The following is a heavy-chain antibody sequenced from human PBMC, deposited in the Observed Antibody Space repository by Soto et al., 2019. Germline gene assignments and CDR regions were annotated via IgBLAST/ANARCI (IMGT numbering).Heavy chain of an antibody. J-gene: IGHJ4*02. CDR2: IYHSGST. CDR1: GYSINTGYY. D-gene: IGHD6-13*01. V-gene: IGHV4-38-2*01. CDR3: ARGASSSRGYYFDY. Sequence: LSLTCAVSGYSINTGYYWGWIRQPPGKGLEWIGTIYHSGSTQYNPSLESRVTMSVDTSKNQFSLQLSSVTAADTAVYYCARGASSSRGYYFDYWGQGTLVTVSS.